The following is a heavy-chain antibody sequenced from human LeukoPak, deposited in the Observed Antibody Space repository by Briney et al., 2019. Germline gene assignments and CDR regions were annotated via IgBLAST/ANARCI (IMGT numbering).Heavy chain of an antibody. Sequence: PGGSLRLSCAASGFTFSDYYMTWIRQAPGKGLEWVSSISLSGNSIYYADSVKGRFTISRDSADNSLYLQMNSLRPEDTAVYYCARERPYYGSRTYSASFDYWGQGTLVTVSS. CDR3: ARERPYYGSRTYSASFDY. J-gene: IGHJ4*02. D-gene: IGHD3-10*01. CDR2: ISLSGNSI. CDR1: GFTFSDYY. V-gene: IGHV3-11*01.